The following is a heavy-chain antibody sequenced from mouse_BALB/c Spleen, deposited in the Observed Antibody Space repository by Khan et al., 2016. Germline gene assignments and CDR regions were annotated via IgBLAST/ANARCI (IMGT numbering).Heavy chain of an antibody. V-gene: IGHV3-2*02. D-gene: IGHD2-3*01. CDR3: ARGGWSYAMDY. CDR1: GYSITSDYA. CDR2: ISYSGST. Sequence: VQLKQSGPGLVKPSQSLSLTCTVTGYSITSDYAWNWIRQFPGNKLEWMGYISYSGSTSYNPSLKSRISITRDTSKNQFFLQLNSVTTEATATYYCARGGWSYAMDYWGQGTSVTVSS. J-gene: IGHJ4*01.